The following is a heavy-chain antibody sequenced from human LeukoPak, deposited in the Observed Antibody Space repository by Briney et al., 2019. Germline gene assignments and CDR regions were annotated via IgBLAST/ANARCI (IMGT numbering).Heavy chain of an antibody. CDR3: ARDRIEKGWKAFDI. J-gene: IGHJ3*02. CDR1: GGSISSSSYY. V-gene: IGHV4-39*07. CDR2: IYYSGST. Sequence: PSETLSLTCTVSGGSISSSSYYWGWIRQPPGKGLEWIGSIYYSGSTYYNPSLKSRVTISVDTSKNQFSLKLSSVTAADTAVYYCARDRIEKGWKAFDIWGQGTMVTVSS. D-gene: IGHD1-1*01.